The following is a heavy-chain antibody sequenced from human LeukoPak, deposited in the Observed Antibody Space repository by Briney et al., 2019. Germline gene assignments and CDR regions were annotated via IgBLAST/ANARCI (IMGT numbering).Heavy chain of an antibody. CDR2: INPNSGGT. Sequence: ASVTVSCKASGYTFTGYYMHWVRQAPGQGLEWMGWINPNSGGTNYAQKFQGRVTMTRDTSISTAYMELSRLRSDDTAVYYCARDLERGTLGYCSGGSCYFGVDFDYWGQGTLVTVSS. J-gene: IGHJ4*02. D-gene: IGHD2-15*01. CDR3: ARDLERGTLGYCSGGSCYFGVDFDY. V-gene: IGHV1-2*02. CDR1: GYTFTGYY.